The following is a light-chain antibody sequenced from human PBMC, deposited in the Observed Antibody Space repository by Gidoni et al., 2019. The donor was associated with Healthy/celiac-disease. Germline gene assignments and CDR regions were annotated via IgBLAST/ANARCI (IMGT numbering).Light chain of an antibody. CDR1: QSISSY. CDR2: AAS. V-gene: IGKV1-39*01. Sequence: QMTQSPSSLSASVGDRVTITCRASQSISSYLNWYQQKPGKAPKLLIYAASSLQSGVPSRFSGSGSGTDFTPTISSLQPEDFATYYCQQSYSTPPLTFGGGTKVEIK. J-gene: IGKJ4*01. CDR3: QQSYSTPPLT.